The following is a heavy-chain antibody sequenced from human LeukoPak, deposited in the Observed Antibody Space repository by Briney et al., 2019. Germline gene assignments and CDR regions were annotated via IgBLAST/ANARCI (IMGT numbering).Heavy chain of an antibody. CDR3: AKDLDEY. D-gene: IGHD3-3*01. Sequence: GGSPRLSCAASGFTFSSYGMHWVRQAPGKGLEWVAVISYDGSNKNYADSVKGRFTTSRDNSKNTLYLQMNSLRAEDTAVYYCAKDLDEYWGQGTLVTVSS. CDR2: ISYDGSNK. CDR1: GFTFSSYG. J-gene: IGHJ4*02. V-gene: IGHV3-30*18.